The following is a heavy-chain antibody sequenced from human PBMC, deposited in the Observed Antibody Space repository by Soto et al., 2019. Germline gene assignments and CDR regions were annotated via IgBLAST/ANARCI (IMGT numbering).Heavy chain of an antibody. D-gene: IGHD5-18*01. CDR2: ISGSGGST. J-gene: IGHJ4*02. V-gene: IGHV3-23*01. CDR1: GFTFSSYA. Sequence: GGSLRLSCAASGFTFSSYAMHWVRQAPGKGLEWVSAISGSGGSTYYADSVKGRFTISRDNSKNTLYLQMNSLRAEDTAVYYCAKVRPPGYSYGFYFDYWGQGTLVTVSS. CDR3: AKVRPPGYSYGFYFDY.